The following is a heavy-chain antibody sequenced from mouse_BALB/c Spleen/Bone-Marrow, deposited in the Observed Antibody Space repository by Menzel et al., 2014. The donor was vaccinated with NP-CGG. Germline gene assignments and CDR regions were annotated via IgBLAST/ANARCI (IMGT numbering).Heavy chain of an antibody. CDR3: VSYYYGNYFDS. J-gene: IGHJ2*01. Sequence: VQLQQPGAELVKPGASVKLSCTASGFNIXDTYMHWVKQRPEQGLEWIGRIDPANGNTKYDPKFQGKATITADTSSNTAYLQLSSLTSEDTAVYYCVSYYYGNYFDSWGQGTTLTVSS. D-gene: IGHD1-1*01. CDR2: IDPANGNT. CDR1: GFNIXDTY. V-gene: IGHV14-3*02.